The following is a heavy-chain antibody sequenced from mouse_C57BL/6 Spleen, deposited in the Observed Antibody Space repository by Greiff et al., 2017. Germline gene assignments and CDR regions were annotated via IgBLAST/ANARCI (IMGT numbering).Heavy chain of an antibody. CDR1: GYTFTDYE. Sequence: VQLQQSGAELVRPGASVTLSCKASGYTFTDYEMHWVKQTPVHGLEWIGAIDPETGGTAYNQKFKGKAILTADKSSSTAYMELRSLTSEDSAVYYCTRWGGNYWFAYWGQGTLVTVSA. CDR3: TRWGGNYWFAY. CDR2: IDPETGGT. J-gene: IGHJ3*01. D-gene: IGHD2-1*01. V-gene: IGHV1-15*01.